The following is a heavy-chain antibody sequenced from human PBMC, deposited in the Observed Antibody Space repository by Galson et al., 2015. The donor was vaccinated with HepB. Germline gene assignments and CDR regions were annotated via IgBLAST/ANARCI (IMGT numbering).Heavy chain of an antibody. Sequence: QSGAEVKQPGESLKISCEGSGYSFSQFWIGWVRQMPGKGLEWIGIIYPGDSDTTYSPSFQGQVTISADKSITTAYLQWNSLKASDTAMYYCARRPGDERKFDFWGQGTQVTVSS. D-gene: IGHD1-14*01. CDR1: GYSFSQFW. CDR3: ARRPGDERKFDF. V-gene: IGHV5-51*03. CDR2: IYPGDSDT. J-gene: IGHJ4*02.